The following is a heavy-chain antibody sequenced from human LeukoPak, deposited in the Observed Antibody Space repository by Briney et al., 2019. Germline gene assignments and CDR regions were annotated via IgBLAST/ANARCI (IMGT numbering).Heavy chain of an antibody. CDR2: LVYDGSA. V-gene: IGHV4-39*01. CDR3: ARAPSYRRYSYHS. J-gene: IGHJ4*02. Sequence: SETLSLTCTVSGASITSESSYWGWIHQPPGKGFQWIGGLVYDGSAHYNPSLQSHVSISADTSNNQFSLKLASVTASDTGVYFCARAPSYRRYSYHSWGQETLVTVSS. D-gene: IGHD3-16*02. CDR1: GASITSESSY.